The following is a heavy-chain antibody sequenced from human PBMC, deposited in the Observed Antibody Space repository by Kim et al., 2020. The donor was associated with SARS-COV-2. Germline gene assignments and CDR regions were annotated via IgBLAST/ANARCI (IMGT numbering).Heavy chain of an antibody. CDR3: ARTGELRFLGWLSRAYYYYGMDV. J-gene: IGHJ6*02. CDR1: GYTFTSYG. CDR2: ISAYNGNT. D-gene: IGHD3-3*01. Sequence: ASVKVSCKASGYTFTSYGISWVRQAPGQGLEWMGWISAYNGNTNYAQKLQGRVTMTTDTSTSTAYMELRSLRSDDTAVYYCARTGELRFLGWLSRAYYYYGMDVWGQGTTGTVSS. V-gene: IGHV1-18*04.